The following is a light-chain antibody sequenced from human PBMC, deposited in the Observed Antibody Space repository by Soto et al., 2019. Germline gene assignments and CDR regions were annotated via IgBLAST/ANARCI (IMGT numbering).Light chain of an antibody. J-gene: IGKJ1*01. CDR3: QQYNNWPKM. Sequence: EIVMTQSPATLSVSPGERATLSCRASQDVLTNLAWYQQKPGQSPRLLLYRASTRATGVPARFSGSGSGTEFTLTISSLPSEDFSVYYCQQYNNWPKMFGHGTKVEIK. V-gene: IGKV3-15*01. CDR2: RAS. CDR1: QDVLTN.